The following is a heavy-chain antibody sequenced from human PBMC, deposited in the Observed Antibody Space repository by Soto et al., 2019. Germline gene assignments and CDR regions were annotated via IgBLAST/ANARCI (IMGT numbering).Heavy chain of an antibody. D-gene: IGHD3-10*01. Sequence: GGSLRLSCAASGFTFSSYSMNWVRQAPGKGLEWVSSISSSSSYIYYAETVKGRFTISRDNAKNSLYLQMNSLRAEDTVVYYCARDGSGSYYKEDYFDYWGQGTLVTVSS. CDR2: ISSSSSYI. V-gene: IGHV3-21*01. CDR1: GFTFSSYS. J-gene: IGHJ4*02. CDR3: ARDGSGSYYKEDYFDY.